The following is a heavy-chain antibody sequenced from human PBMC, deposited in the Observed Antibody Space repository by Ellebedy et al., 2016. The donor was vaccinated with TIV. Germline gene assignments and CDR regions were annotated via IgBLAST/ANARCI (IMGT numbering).Heavy chain of an antibody. CDR1: GFTFSSYA. J-gene: IGHJ4*02. CDR3: AKETVYPQWGDYFDY. V-gene: IGHV3-23*01. CDR2: ISGSGGST. Sequence: GGSLRLXXAASGFTFSSYAMSWVRQAPGKGLEWVSAISGSGGSTYYADSVKGRFTISRDNSKNTLYLQMNSLRAEDTAVYYCAKETVYPQWGDYFDYWGQGTLVTVSS. D-gene: IGHD1-14*01.